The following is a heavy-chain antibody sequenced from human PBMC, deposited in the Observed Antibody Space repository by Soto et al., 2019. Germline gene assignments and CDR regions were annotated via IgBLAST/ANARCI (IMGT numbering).Heavy chain of an antibody. CDR1: GFTFSSYA. J-gene: IGHJ6*02. D-gene: IGHD3-10*01. CDR2: ISSNGGST. CDR3: ASGGVRGVTEGYYYYGMDV. V-gene: IGHV3-64*01. Sequence: EVQLVESGGGLVQPGGSLRLSCAASGFTFSSYAMHWVRQAPGKGLEYVSAISSNGGSTYYANSVKGRFTISRDNSKNTLYLQMGSLRAEDMAVYYCASGGVRGVTEGYYYYGMDVWGQGTTVTVSS.